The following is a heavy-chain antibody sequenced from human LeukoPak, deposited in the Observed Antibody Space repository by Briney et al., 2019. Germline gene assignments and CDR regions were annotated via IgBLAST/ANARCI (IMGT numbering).Heavy chain of an antibody. CDR3: ARALPYCSSTSCSDAFDI. Sequence: GGSLRLSCAASGFTFSSYDMHWVRQATGKGLEWVSAIGTAGDTHYPGSVKGRFTISRENAKNSLYLQMNSLRAGDTAVYYCARALPYCSSTSCSDAFDIWGQGTMVTVSS. J-gene: IGHJ3*02. D-gene: IGHD2-2*01. CDR1: GFTFSSYD. V-gene: IGHV3-13*01. CDR2: IGTAGDT.